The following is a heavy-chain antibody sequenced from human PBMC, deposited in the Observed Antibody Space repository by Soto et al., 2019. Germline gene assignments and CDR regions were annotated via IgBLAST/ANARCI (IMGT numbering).Heavy chain of an antibody. V-gene: IGHV3-48*01. CDR2: ISSSSSTI. Sequence: EVQLVESGGGLVQPGGSLRLSCAASGFTFSSYSMNWVRQAPGKGLEWVSYISSSSSTIYYADSVKGRFAISRDNAKNSLFLKKDSLRGQHAAVYYCARGKDCAEGRYLGQGSLVSVSS. D-gene: IGHD1-26*01. CDR3: ARGKDCAEGRY. J-gene: IGHJ4*02. CDR1: GFTFSSYS.